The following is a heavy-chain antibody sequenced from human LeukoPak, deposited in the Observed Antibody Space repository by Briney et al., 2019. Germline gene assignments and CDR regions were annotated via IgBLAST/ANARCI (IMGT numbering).Heavy chain of an antibody. CDR1: GGSLSGYY. CDR3: ARVGVDYSGNIIKYYFDY. J-gene: IGHJ4*02. CDR2: INHSGST. Sequence: SEALSLTCAVYGGSLSGYYWSWIRQPPGKGLEWIGEINHSGSTNYNPSLKSRVIISVDTSKNQFSLKLSPVIAADTAVYYCARVGVDYSGNIIKYYFDYWGQGTLVTVSS. V-gene: IGHV4-34*01. D-gene: IGHD4-23*01.